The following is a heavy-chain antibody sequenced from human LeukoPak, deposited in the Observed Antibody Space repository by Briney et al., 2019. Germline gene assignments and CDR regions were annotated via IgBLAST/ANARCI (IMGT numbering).Heavy chain of an antibody. D-gene: IGHD3-10*01. Sequence: GRSLRLSCAASGFTFSSYAMHWVRQAPGKGLEWVAVISYDGSNKYYADSVKGRFTISRDNSKNTLYLQMNSLRAEVTALYHCARDRWMGFGDPISDWGQGTLVTVSS. J-gene: IGHJ4*02. CDR3: ARDRWMGFGDPISD. V-gene: IGHV3-30-3*01. CDR2: ISYDGSNK. CDR1: GFTFSSYA.